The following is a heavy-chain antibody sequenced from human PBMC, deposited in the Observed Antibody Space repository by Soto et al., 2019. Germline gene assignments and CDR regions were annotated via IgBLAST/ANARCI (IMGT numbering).Heavy chain of an antibody. CDR3: ARGRFYSSSWFSYFDY. J-gene: IGHJ4*02. D-gene: IGHD6-13*01. CDR2: INHSGST. V-gene: IGHV4-34*01. CDR1: GGSFSGYY. Sequence: SETLSLTCAVYGGSFSGYYWSWIRQPPGKGLEWIGEINHSGSTNYNPSLKSRVTISVDTSKNQFSLKLSSVTAADTAVYYCARGRFYSSSWFSYFDYWGQGTLVTVSS.